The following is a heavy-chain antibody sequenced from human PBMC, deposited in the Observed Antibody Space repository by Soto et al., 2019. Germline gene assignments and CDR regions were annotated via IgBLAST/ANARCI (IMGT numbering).Heavy chain of an antibody. Sequence: SXTLSLTCTVSGGSMSSYYWSWIRQPPVKGLEWIGYVYYSASTNYKPSLNYNPSLKSRVTLFVDTSKNQFSLKLSSVTAADTAVYYCVRHAQWIIRAYWGQGSLVTVSS. CDR3: VRHAQWIIRAY. J-gene: IGHJ4*02. D-gene: IGHD5-12*01. CDR1: GGSMSSYY. V-gene: IGHV4-59*08. CDR2: VYYSASTNYKPSL.